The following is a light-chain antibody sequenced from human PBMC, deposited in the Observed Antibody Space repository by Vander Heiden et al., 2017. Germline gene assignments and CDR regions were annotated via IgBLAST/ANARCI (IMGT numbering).Light chain of an antibody. J-gene: IGKJ4*01. V-gene: IGKV4-1*01. Sequence: DIVMTQSPDPLAVSLGERDTINCKSSQSVLYSSNNKNYLAWYQQKPGQPPKLLIYWASTRESGVPDRFSGSGSGTDFTLTISSLQAEDVAVYYCQQYYSTPRTFGGGTRVEIK. CDR1: QSVLYSSNNKNY. CDR3: QQYYSTPRT. CDR2: WAS.